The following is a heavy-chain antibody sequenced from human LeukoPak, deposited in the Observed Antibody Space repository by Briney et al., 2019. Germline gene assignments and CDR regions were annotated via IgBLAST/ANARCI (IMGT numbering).Heavy chain of an antibody. J-gene: IGHJ5*02. D-gene: IGHD2-15*01. CDR3: AKTSWYCSGGSCSNWFDP. CDR2: IYSGGST. Sequence: GGSLRLSCAASGFTVSSNYMSWVRQAQGKGLEWVSVIYSGGSTYYADSVKGRFTISRDNSKNTLYLQMNSLRAEGTALYYCAKTSWYCSGGSCSNWFDPWGQGTLVTVSS. V-gene: IGHV3-53*01. CDR1: GFTVSSNY.